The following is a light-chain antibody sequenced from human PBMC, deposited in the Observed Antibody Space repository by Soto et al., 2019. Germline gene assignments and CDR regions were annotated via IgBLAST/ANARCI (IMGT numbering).Light chain of an antibody. V-gene: IGLV2-14*01. J-gene: IGLJ3*02. Sequence: QSALTQPASVSGSPGQSITISCTGSSSDVGAYKYVSWFQQHPGKAPKLIIYEVSNRPSGVSDRFSGSKSGNTASLTISGLQAEDEADYHCSSYAGSSWVFGGGTKLTVL. CDR2: EVS. CDR3: SSYAGSSWV. CDR1: SSDVGAYKY.